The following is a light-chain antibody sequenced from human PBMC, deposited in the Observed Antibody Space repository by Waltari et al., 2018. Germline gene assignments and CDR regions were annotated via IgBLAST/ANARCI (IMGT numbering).Light chain of an antibody. V-gene: IGKV4-1*01. J-gene: IGKJ4*01. CDR1: QSVLYSYNNKNY. CDR3: QQFYSLPVT. Sequence: DIVMTQSPDSLAVSLGERATINCKSSQSVLYSYNNKNYVAWYQQKPGQPPKLLVYWASTRESGVPDRFSGSGSGTDFSLTISSLQAEDVAVYYCQQFYSLPVTFGGGTNVEIK. CDR2: WAS.